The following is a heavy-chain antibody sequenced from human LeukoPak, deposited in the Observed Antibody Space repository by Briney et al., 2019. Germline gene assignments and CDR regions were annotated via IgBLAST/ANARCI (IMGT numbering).Heavy chain of an antibody. D-gene: IGHD3-22*01. Sequence: GASVKVSCKASGYTFTTYGLSWVRQAPGQGLEWMGWISAYNHNTNYAQRFQGRVTMTTDTSTSTAYMDLRSLRSDDTAVYYCARGPPYYYDSSAYRPLVYGMDVWGQGTTVTVSS. V-gene: IGHV1-18*01. CDR2: ISAYNHNT. CDR3: ARGPPYYYDSSAYRPLVYGMDV. J-gene: IGHJ6*02. CDR1: GYTFTTYG.